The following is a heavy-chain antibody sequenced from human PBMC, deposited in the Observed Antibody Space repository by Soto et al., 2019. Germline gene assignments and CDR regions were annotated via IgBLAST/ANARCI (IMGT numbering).Heavy chain of an antibody. CDR1: GGSISDYY. CDR2: IFYSGTT. Sequence: PSETLSLTCTVSGGSISDYYWTWIRQSPGKGLECIGYIFYSGTTNYNPSLKSRVTISINTSKNQFSLKLASVTAADTAVYYCAGNLYYYGSGSYYHGMDVWGQGTTVTVS. V-gene: IGHV4-59*01. CDR3: AGNLYYYGSGSYYHGMDV. J-gene: IGHJ6*02. D-gene: IGHD3-10*01.